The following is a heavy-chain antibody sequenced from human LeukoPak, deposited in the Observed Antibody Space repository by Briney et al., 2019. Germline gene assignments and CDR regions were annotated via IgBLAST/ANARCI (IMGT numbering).Heavy chain of an antibody. CDR2: INWNGGST. V-gene: IGHV3-20*03. CDR1: GFTFSSYA. CDR3: ARRDSGGDFWSGYLAY. J-gene: IGHJ4*02. D-gene: IGHD3-3*01. Sequence: GGSLRLSFAASGFTFSSYAMSWVRQAPGKGLEWVSGINWNGGSTGYADSVKGRFTISRDNANNSLYLQMNSLRAEDTALYYCARRDSGGDFWSGYLAYWGQGTLVTVYS.